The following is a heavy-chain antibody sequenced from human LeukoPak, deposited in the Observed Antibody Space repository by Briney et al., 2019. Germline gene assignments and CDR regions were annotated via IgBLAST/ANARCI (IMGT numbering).Heavy chain of an antibody. CDR2: ISYSGTT. CDR3: ARKGWSPRYYYMDV. J-gene: IGHJ6*03. Sequence: SETLSLTCAVYGGSFSGYYWSWIRQPPGKGLEWIGYISYSGTTNYNPSLKSRVTISLVTSKNQFSLKLSSVTAADTAVYYCARKGWSPRYYYMDVWGKGTTVIVSS. CDR1: GGSFSGYY. D-gene: IGHD2-15*01. V-gene: IGHV4-59*01.